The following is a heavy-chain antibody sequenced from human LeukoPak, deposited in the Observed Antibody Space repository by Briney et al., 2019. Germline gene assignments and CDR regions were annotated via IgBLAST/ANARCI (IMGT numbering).Heavy chain of an antibody. CDR2: ISSNGGST. V-gene: IGHV3-64*01. CDR3: ARDRMTTVPTGYFDL. J-gene: IGHJ2*01. Sequence: GGSLRLSCAASGFTFSSYAMHWVRQAPGKGLEYVSAISSNGGSTYYANSVKGRFTISRDNSKNTLYLQMGSLRAEDMAVYYCARDRMTTVPTGYFDLWGRGTLVTVSS. D-gene: IGHD4-17*01. CDR1: GFTFSSYA.